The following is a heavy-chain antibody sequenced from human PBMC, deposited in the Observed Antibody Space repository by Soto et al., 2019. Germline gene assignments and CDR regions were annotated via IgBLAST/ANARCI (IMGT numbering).Heavy chain of an antibody. CDR1: GFTFSSYS. V-gene: IGHV3-48*01. CDR2: ISSGSSTT. Sequence: GGSLRLSCAASGFTFSSYSMNWVRQAPGKGLEWVSYISSGSSTTYYADSVKGRFTISRDNAKNSLYLQMNSLRAEDTAVYYCARDYGAFDYWGQGTLVTVSS. CDR3: ARDYGAFDY. D-gene: IGHD4-17*01. J-gene: IGHJ4*02.